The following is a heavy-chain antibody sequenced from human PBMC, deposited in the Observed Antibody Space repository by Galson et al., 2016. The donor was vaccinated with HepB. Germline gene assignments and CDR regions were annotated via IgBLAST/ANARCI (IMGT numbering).Heavy chain of an antibody. CDR3: ARDVRGSSGWYEPFDP. V-gene: IGHV3-33*01. J-gene: IGHJ5*02. CDR2: IWYDGSNK. D-gene: IGHD6-19*01. Sequence: SLRLSCAASGFIFNNYAMHWVRQAPGKRLEWVAVIWYDGSNKFYADSVKGRFTISRDNSKNTLYLQMNSLRAEDTALYYCARDVRGSSGWYEPFDPWGQGTLVTVSS. CDR1: GFIFNNYA.